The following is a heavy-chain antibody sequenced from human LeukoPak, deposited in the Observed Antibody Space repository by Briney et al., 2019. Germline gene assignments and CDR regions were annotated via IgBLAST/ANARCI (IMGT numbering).Heavy chain of an antibody. D-gene: IGHD2-2*01. J-gene: IGHJ4*02. CDR3: AKVPIVVVPAVPLFDY. Sequence: GGSLRLSCTASGVTFSRHAMSWVRQAPGKGPEWVSGITGSGGSTYYAESVKGRFTISRDNSKNTLYLQMNSLRAEDTAVYYCAKVPIVVVPAVPLFDYWGQGTLVTVSS. V-gene: IGHV3-23*01. CDR1: GVTFSRHA. CDR2: ITGSGGST.